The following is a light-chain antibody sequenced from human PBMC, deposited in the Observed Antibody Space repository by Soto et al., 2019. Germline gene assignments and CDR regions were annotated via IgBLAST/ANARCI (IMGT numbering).Light chain of an antibody. J-gene: IGLJ2*01. CDR2: EVS. V-gene: IGLV2-14*01. CDR1: SSDVGGYNY. CDR3: SSYTSSSTLVV. Sequence: QSVLTQPASESGSPGQSITISCTGTSSDVGGYNYVSWYQQHPGKAPKLMIYEVSNRPSGVSNRFSGSKSGNTASLTISGLQAEDEADYYCSSYTSSSTLVVFGGGIKLTVL.